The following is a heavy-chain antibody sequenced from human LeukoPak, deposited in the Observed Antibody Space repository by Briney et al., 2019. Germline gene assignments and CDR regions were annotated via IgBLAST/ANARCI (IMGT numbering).Heavy chain of an antibody. J-gene: IGHJ1*01. CDR3: ARHSKYYYDSSGSDVGYFQH. CDR1: GGSISVYY. CDR2: IYYSGST. Sequence: SETLSLTCTVSGGSISVYYWSWIRQPPGEGLEWIGYIYYSGSTNYNPSLKSRVTISVDTSKNQFSLKLSSVIAADTAVYYCARHSKYYYDSSGSDVGYFQHWGQGTLVTVSS. D-gene: IGHD3-22*01. V-gene: IGHV4-59*08.